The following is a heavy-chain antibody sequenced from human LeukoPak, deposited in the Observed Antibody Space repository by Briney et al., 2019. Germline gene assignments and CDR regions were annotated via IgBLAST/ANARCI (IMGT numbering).Heavy chain of an antibody. CDR2: INPSGGST. CDR3: ASYYSGSYQTREYFDY. CDR1: GYTFTSYY. Sequence: GASVKVSCKASGYTFTSYYMHWVRQAPGQGLEWMGIINPSGGSTSYAQKFQGRVTMTRDMSTSTVYMELSSLRSEDTAVYYCASYYSGSYQTREYFDYWGQGTLVTVSS. D-gene: IGHD1-26*01. J-gene: IGHJ4*02. V-gene: IGHV1-46*01.